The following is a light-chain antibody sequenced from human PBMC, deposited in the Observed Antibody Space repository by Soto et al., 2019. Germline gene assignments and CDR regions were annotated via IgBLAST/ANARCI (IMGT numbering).Light chain of an antibody. CDR2: GAS. J-gene: IGKJ1*01. Sequence: EIVLTQSPGTLSLSPGERATLSCRDSQSVSNNYLAWYQQKPGQAPRLLIYGASNRATGIPDRFSGSGSGTEFTLTISSLQPDDFATYYCQQYSSYWTFGQGTKVDI. CDR1: QSVSNNY. CDR3: QQYSSYWT. V-gene: IGKV3-20*01.